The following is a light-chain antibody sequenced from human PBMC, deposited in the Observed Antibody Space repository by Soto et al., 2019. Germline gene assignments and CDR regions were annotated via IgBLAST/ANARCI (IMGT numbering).Light chain of an antibody. CDR2: AAS. J-gene: IGKJ5*01. Sequence: DIQMTQSPSSLSASVGDRVTITCQASQDISNYLNWYQQKPGKAPKVLIYAASTLQTGVPSRFSGSGSGTDFTLTISSLQPEDFATYYCQQLNSYPITFGQGTRREIK. CDR3: QQLNSYPIT. CDR1: QDISNY. V-gene: IGKV1-9*01.